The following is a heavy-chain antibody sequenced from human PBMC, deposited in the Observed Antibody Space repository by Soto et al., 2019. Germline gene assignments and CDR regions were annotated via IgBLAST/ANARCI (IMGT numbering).Heavy chain of an antibody. J-gene: IGHJ4*02. CDR3: ARDRPDTAMVCYFDY. CDR1: GGSISSYY. Sequence: PSETLSLTCTVSGGSISSYYWSWIRQPAGKGLEWFGRIYTSGSTNYNPSLKSRVTMSVDTSKNQFSLKLSSVTAADTAVYYCARDRPDTAMVCYFDYWGQGTLVTVSS. CDR2: IYTSGST. V-gene: IGHV4-4*07. D-gene: IGHD5-18*01.